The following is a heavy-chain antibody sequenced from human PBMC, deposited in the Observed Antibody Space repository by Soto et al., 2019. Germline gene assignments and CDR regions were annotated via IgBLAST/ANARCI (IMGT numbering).Heavy chain of an antibody. CDR1: GFTFKNFA. J-gene: IGHJ5*02. Sequence: EGQLLESGGGLVQPGGSLRLSCVASGFTFKNFAMTWVRQAPGKGMEWVSAIGGSGSSANYADSVKGRFTVYRDDSKSTLYLQMSGLRVDDTALYYCAKDAVAYNGEWDWFDLWGQGPLVTVSS. D-gene: IGHD3-10*01. CDR2: IGGSGSSA. CDR3: AKDAVAYNGEWDWFDL. V-gene: IGHV3-23*01.